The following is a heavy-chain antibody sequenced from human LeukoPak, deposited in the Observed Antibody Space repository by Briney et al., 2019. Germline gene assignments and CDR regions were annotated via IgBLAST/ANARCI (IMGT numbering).Heavy chain of an antibody. CDR2: ISDSSTYI. V-gene: IGHV3-21*01. J-gene: IGHJ4*02. CDR3: ARVRKLRTRGVMDPLDY. CDR1: GFTFSSYS. Sequence: PGGSLRLSCAASGFTFSSYSMNWVRQAPGKGLEWVSSISDSSTYIFNADPVQGRFTISRDDAKNSLFLQMNSLRAEDTAVYYCARVRKLRTRGVMDPLDYWGQGTLVTVSS. D-gene: IGHD3-10*01.